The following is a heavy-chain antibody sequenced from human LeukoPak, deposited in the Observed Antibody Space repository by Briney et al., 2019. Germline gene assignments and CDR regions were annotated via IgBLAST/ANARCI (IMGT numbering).Heavy chain of an antibody. D-gene: IGHD6-13*01. CDR3: ARGGQQLAPHNFDY. CDR1: GFTFSSYG. J-gene: IGHJ4*02. CDR2: ISYDGSNK. V-gene: IGHV3-30*03. Sequence: PGGSLRLSCAASGFTFSSYGMHWVRQAPGKGLEWVAVISYDGSNKYYADSVKGRFTISRDNSKNTLYLQMNSLRAEDTAVYYCARGGQQLAPHNFDYWGQGTLVTVSS.